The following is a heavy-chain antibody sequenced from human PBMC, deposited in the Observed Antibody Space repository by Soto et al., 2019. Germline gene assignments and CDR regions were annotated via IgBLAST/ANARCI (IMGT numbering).Heavy chain of an antibody. CDR3: ARFSGGSYNTYYFYYGMDG. V-gene: IGHV1-18*04. J-gene: IGHJ6*02. CDR2: ISAYNGNT. CDR1: GYTFTSYG. Sequence: GASVKVSCKASGYTFTSYGIGWVRQAPGQGLDWMGWISAYNGNTKYAQDLQGRVTMTTDTSTSTAYMELRSLRSDDTAMYYCARFSGGSYNTYYFYYGMDGWGQGTTVTVSS. D-gene: IGHD2-15*01.